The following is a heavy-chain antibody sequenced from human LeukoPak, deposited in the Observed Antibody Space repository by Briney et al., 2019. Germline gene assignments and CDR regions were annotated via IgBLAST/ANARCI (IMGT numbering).Heavy chain of an antibody. V-gene: IGHV3-9*01. D-gene: IGHD2-21*02. CDR1: GFTFDDFA. Sequence: HTGGSLRLSCAASGFTFDDFAMHWVRQVPGKGLEWVSGIAWNGGRAAFADSVKGRFNISRDNDKNSLYLEMNSLRAEDTAFYYCAKDRGTALRGGSWGMDVWGQGTTVTVSS. CDR2: IAWNGGRA. CDR3: AKDRGTALRGGSWGMDV. J-gene: IGHJ6*02.